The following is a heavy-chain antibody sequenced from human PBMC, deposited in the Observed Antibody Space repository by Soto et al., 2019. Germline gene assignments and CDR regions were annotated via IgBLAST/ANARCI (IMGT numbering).Heavy chain of an antibody. Sequence: EVQLLESGGGLVQPGGSPRLSCAASGFTFSSYAMSWVRQAPGKGLEWVSAISGSGGSTYYADSVKGRFTISRDNSKNTLYLQMNSLRAEDTAVYYCAKEYSSSWYFYNVVTPYYFDYWGQGTLVTVSS. CDR3: AKEYSSSWYFYNVVTPYYFDY. J-gene: IGHJ4*02. V-gene: IGHV3-23*01. CDR1: GFTFSSYA. CDR2: ISGSGGST. D-gene: IGHD6-13*01.